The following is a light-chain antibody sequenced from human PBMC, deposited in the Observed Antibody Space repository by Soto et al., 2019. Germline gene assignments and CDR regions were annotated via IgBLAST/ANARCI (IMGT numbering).Light chain of an antibody. CDR1: SSDVGAYNC. CDR3: GSYTSASTLV. J-gene: IGLJ1*01. V-gene: IGLV2-14*01. CDR2: EVI. Sequence: QSALTQPASVSGSPGQSITISCTGTSSDVGAYNCVSWYQQHPGKAPKLMIYEVINRPSGVSNRFSGSKSGNTASLTISGLQAEDEADYYCGSYTSASTLVFGTGTKLTVL.